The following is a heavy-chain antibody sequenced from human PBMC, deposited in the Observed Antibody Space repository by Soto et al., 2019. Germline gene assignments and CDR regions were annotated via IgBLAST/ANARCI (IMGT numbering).Heavy chain of an antibody. CDR3: ARDPPRDYYDSSGYSDY. V-gene: IGHV1-69*13. CDR2: IIPIFGTA. D-gene: IGHD3-22*01. CDR1: GGTFSSYA. Sequence: SVKVSCKASGGTFSSYAISWVRQAPGQGLEWMGGIIPIFGTANYAQKFQGRVTITADESTSTAYMELSSLRSEDTAVYYCARDPPRDYYDSSGYSDYWGEGTLLTVYS. J-gene: IGHJ4*02.